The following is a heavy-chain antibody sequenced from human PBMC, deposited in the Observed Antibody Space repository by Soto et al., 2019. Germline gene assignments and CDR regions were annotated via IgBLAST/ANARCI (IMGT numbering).Heavy chain of an antibody. D-gene: IGHD3-10*01. CDR3: ATADGRCGGPGGDY. Sequence: QLQLQESGPGLVKPSETLSLTCTVSGGSISSSSYYWGWIRQPPGKGLEWIGSIYYSGSTYYNPSRKSRATTSVYTSKNQVSPKLSSVTAANTAVYYCATADGRCGGPGGDYWGQGTLVTVSS. CDR1: GGSISSSSYY. J-gene: IGHJ4*02. CDR2: IYYSGST. V-gene: IGHV4-39*01.